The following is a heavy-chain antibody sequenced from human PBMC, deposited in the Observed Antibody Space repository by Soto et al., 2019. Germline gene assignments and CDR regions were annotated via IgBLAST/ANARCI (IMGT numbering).Heavy chain of an antibody. V-gene: IGHV4-39*01. D-gene: IGHD3-22*01. CDR3: AAAHETYSSAGYYLNYFGT. J-gene: IGHJ4*02. Sequence: SETLSLTGSVSGASFSSTPYFWGCIRKPPWKGLEWIASSYYGGMTYYTPSLQSRVTISIDTSRSQFSLRMSSVTVADTAVYYCAAAHETYSSAGYYLNYFGTWGQGTLVSVSS. CDR2: SYYGGMT. CDR1: GASFSSTPYF.